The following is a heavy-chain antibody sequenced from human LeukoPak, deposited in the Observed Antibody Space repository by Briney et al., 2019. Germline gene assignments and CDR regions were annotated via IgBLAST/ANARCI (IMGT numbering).Heavy chain of an antibody. CDR1: CGSISSYY. Sequence: SETLSLTCTVSCGSISSYYWSWIRQPPGKGLEWIGYIYYSGSTNYNPSLKSRVTISADTSKNQFSLKLNSVTAADTAVYYCARDTFWSGYPDGMDVWGQGTTVTVSS. J-gene: IGHJ6*02. CDR3: ARDTFWSGYPDGMDV. V-gene: IGHV4-59*01. CDR2: IYYSGST. D-gene: IGHD3-3*01.